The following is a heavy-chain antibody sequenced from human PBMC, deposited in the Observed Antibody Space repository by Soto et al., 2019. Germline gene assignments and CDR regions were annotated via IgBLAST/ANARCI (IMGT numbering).Heavy chain of an antibody. J-gene: IGHJ6*02. Sequence: EVQLLESGGGLVQPGGSLRLSCAASGFTFSSYAMSWVRQAPGKGLEWFSAISGSGGSTYYADSVKGRFNISRYSSKNTLYLQRNSLRAEDTAVYYCAKDLPCTDIVVVPAATGLGGCYYGMDVWGQGTTVTVSS. CDR1: GFTFSSYA. CDR2: ISGSGGST. V-gene: IGHV3-23*01. D-gene: IGHD2-2*01. CDR3: AKDLPCTDIVVVPAATGLGGCYYGMDV.